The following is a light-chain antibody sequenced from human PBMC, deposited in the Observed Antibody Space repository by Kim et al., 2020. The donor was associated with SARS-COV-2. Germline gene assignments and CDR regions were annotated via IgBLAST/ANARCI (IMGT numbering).Light chain of an antibody. CDR3: QKYNSALWT. J-gene: IGKJ1*01. CDR2: DAS. CDR1: QGISNS. V-gene: IGKV1-27*01. Sequence: DIQMTQSPSSLSASVGDRVTITCRASQGISNSLAWYQQKPGKGVKVLIYDASTLQSGVPSRFSGSGSGTDFTLTISSLQPEDVATYYCQKYNSALWTLGQGTMVDIK.